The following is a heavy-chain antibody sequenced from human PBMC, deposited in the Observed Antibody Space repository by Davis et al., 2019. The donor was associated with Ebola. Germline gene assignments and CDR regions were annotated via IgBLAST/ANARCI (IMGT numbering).Heavy chain of an antibody. CDR1: GFTFSSYA. CDR3: APDPSGRWPNWFDP. V-gene: IGHV3-23*01. Sequence: PGGSLRLSCVGSGFTFSSYAMTWVRQAPGKGLESVASIGGSDGRTYYADSVKGRFTISRDNSKNTLYLQMNSLGAEDTAVYYCAPDPSGRWPNWFDPWGQGTLVTVSS. J-gene: IGHJ5*02. D-gene: IGHD1-26*01. CDR2: IGGSDGRT.